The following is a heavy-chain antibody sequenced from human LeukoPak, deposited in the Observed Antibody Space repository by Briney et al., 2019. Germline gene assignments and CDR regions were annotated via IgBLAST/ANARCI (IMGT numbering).Heavy chain of an antibody. D-gene: IGHD3-3*01. J-gene: IGHJ5*02. Sequence: ASVKVSCKASGYTFTSYDINWVRQATGQGLEWMGWMNPNSGNTGYAQKFQGRVTMTRNTSISTAYMELSSLGSEDTAVYYCARGRLTYYDFWSGYAPYNWFDPWGQGTLVTVSS. CDR3: ARGRLTYYDFWSGYAPYNWFDP. CDR2: MNPNSGNT. V-gene: IGHV1-8*01. CDR1: GYTFTSYD.